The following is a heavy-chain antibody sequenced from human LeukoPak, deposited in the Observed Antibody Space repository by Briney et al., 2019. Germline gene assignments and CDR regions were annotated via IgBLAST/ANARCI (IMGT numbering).Heavy chain of an antibody. V-gene: IGHV4-61*02. D-gene: IGHD3-10*01. J-gene: IGHJ5*02. CDR1: GDSISSGSYY. Sequence: SETLSLTCTVSGDSISSGSYYWSWIRQPAGKGLEWIGRIYTSGSTNYHPSLKSRVTISVDTSKNQFSLNLRSVTAADTAVYYCVRGPYGSSISNWFDPWGQGLLVTVSS. CDR2: IYTSGST. CDR3: VRGPYGSSISNWFDP.